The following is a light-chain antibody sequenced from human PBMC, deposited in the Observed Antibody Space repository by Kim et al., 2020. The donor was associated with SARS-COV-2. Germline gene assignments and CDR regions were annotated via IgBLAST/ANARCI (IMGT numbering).Light chain of an antibody. V-gene: IGKV3-11*01. CDR1: ESITSY. Sequence: EIVLTQSPATLSLSPGERVTLSCRASESITSYLAWYQQKPGQVPRLLIYVASKRATGIPPRFSGSGSGTDFTLTISSLEPEDFGVYYCQQRSDWLGTFGQGTKLEI. CDR2: VAS. CDR3: QQRSDWLGT. J-gene: IGKJ2*01.